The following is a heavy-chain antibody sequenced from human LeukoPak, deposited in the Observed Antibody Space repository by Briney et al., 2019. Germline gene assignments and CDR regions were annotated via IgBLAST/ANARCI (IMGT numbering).Heavy chain of an antibody. CDR3: ASLRPRQQLVVDH. V-gene: IGHV3-48*03. CDR2: ISSSGSTI. J-gene: IGHJ5*02. CDR1: GFTFSSYE. D-gene: IGHD6-13*01. Sequence: GGSLRLSCAASGFTFSSYEMNWVRQGPGKGLEWVSYISSSGSTIYYADSVKGRFTISRDNAKNSLFLQMNSLRTEDTAVYYCASLRPRQQLVVDHWGQGTRVTVSS.